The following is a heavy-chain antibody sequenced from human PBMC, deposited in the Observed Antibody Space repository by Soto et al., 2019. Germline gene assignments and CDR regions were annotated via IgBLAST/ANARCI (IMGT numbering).Heavy chain of an antibody. Sequence: SETLSLTCTVSGGSISSGDYYWSWIRQPPGKGLEWIGYIYYSGSTYYNPSLKSRVTISVDTSKNQFSLKLSSVTAADTAVYYCARGVTIFGVVTWTLDYWGQGTLVTVSS. CDR1: GGSISSGDYY. D-gene: IGHD3-3*01. J-gene: IGHJ4*02. V-gene: IGHV4-30-4*01. CDR3: ARGVTIFGVVTWTLDY. CDR2: IYYSGST.